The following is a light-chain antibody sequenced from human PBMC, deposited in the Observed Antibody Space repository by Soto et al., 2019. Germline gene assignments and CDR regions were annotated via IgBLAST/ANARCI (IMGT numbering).Light chain of an antibody. Sequence: EIVMTQSPATLSVSPGERATLSCRASQSVSSNLAWYQQKPGQGPRLLIYGASSRATGIPARFSGSGSGTEFTLTISSLQSEGFAVYYCQQYSNWPLVTFGGGTKVEIK. CDR1: QSVSSN. CDR2: GAS. J-gene: IGKJ4*01. CDR3: QQYSNWPLVT. V-gene: IGKV3-15*01.